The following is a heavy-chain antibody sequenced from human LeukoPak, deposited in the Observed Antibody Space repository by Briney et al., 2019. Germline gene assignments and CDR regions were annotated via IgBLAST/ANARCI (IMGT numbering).Heavy chain of an antibody. CDR3: ARKASIRGGFH. CDR1: GGSISSYY. J-gene: IGHJ4*02. Sequence: PSETLSLTCTVSGGSISSYYWSWIRQPPGKGLEWIGYIYYSGSTNYNPSRKSRVTISVDTSKNQFSLKLISVTAADTAVYYCARKASIRGGFHWGQGTLVTVSS. CDR2: IYYSGST. V-gene: IGHV4-59*12. D-gene: IGHD2-2*01.